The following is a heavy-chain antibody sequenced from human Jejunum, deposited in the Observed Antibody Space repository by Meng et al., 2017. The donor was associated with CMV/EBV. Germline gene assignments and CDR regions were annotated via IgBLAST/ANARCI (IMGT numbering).Heavy chain of an antibody. CDR1: GFTFSRCG. J-gene: IGHJ4*02. V-gene: IGHV3-7*04. D-gene: IGHD3-10*01. Sequence: GQPVGSGGGMVQPGGFLRLSCSASGFTFSRCGMHWVRQAPGKGLEWVANIKQDGSETYYVDSVKGRFTISRDNGKNSLYLQMNNLRAEDTGVYYCARGFAIDSWGQGTLVTVSS. CDR3: ARGFAIDS. CDR2: IKQDGSET.